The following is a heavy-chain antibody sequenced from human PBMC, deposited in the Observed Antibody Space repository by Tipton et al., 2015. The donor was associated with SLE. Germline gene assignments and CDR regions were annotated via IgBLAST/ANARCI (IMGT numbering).Heavy chain of an antibody. J-gene: IGHJ6*03. CDR1: GGSITTYY. D-gene: IGHD1-14*01. CDR2: IYTTET. V-gene: IGHV4-4*08. CDR3: ARDSWGGTEEGYYYYMDV. Sequence: TLSLTCSVSGGSITTYYWNWVRQPPGKGLEWIGSIYTTETNYNPSPKSRVTISADSSTNQFSLTLSSVTAADTAVYYCARDSWGGTEEGYYYYMDVWGRGTTVTVSS.